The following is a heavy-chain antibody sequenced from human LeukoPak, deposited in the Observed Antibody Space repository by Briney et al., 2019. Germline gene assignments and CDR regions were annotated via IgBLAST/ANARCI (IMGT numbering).Heavy chain of an antibody. CDR2: INAGNGNT. CDR3: ARKYCSSTSCSWFDP. J-gene: IGHJ5*02. Sequence: GASVKVSCKASGYTFTSYAMHWVRQAPGQRLEWMGWINAGNGNTKYSQKFQGRVTITRDTSASTAYMEPSSLRSEDTAVYYCARKYCSSTSCSWFDPWGQGTLVTVSS. V-gene: IGHV1-3*01. CDR1: GYTFTSYA. D-gene: IGHD2-2*01.